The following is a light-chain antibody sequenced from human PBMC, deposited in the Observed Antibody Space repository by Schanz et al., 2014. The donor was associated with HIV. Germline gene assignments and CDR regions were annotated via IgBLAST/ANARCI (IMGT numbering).Light chain of an antibody. V-gene: IGLV1-44*01. CDR1: SSNIGSNT. CDR3: GTWDSGLSARV. J-gene: IGLJ3*02. Sequence: QSVLIQPPSASGTPGQRVTISCSGSSSNIGSNTVNWYQQSPGTAPKLLIYRNSRRPSGVPDRFSGSKSGTSATLAITGLQTGDEADYYCGTWDSGLSARVFGGGTKLTVL. CDR2: RNS.